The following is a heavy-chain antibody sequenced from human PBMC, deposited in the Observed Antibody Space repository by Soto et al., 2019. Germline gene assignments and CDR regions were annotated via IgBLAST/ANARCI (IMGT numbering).Heavy chain of an antibody. CDR1: GASIGSGGW. D-gene: IGHD2-8*02. CDR2: IFHDGNT. V-gene: IGHV4-4*02. Sequence: PSETLSLTCAVSGASIGSGGWWSWVRQPPGKGLEWIAEIFHDGNTNYSPSLKSRVTISVDKSQNQFSLNVYSVTAAHTAVYYCARHEGWTGPDQWGQGTLVTVS. CDR3: ARHEGWTGPDQ. J-gene: IGHJ5*02.